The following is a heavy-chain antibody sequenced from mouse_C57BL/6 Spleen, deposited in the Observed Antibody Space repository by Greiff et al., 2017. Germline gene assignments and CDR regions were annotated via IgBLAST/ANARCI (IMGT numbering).Heavy chain of an antibody. CDR2: IDPETGGT. J-gene: IGHJ3*01. CDR1: GYTFTDYE. CDR3: TRSLD. V-gene: IGHV1-15*01. Sequence: VNVVESGAELVRPGASVTLSCKASGYTFTDYEMHWVKQTPVHGLEWIGAIDPETGGTAYNQKFKGKAILTADKSSSTAYMELRSLTSEDSAVYYCTRSLDWGQGTLVTVSA.